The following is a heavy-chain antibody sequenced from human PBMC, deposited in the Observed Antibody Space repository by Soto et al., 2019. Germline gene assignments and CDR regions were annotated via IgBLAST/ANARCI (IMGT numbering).Heavy chain of an antibody. V-gene: IGHV3-23*01. CDR3: AVGVTTIYYYMDV. CDR1: GFTFSSYA. D-gene: IGHD5-12*01. Sequence: GGSLRLSCASSGFTFSSYAMSWVRQAPGKGLEWVSAISGSGGSTYYADFVKGRFTISRDNSKNTLYLQMNSLRADDTAVYYCAVGVTTIYYYMDVWGKGTTVTVSS. CDR2: ISGSGGST. J-gene: IGHJ6*03.